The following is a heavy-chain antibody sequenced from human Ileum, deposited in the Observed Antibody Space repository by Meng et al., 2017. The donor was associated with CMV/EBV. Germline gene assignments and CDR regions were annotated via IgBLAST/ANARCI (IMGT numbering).Heavy chain of an antibody. CDR1: GFTFSSFA. V-gene: IGHV3-23*01. CDR2: IDISDRT. D-gene: IGHD5-18*01. J-gene: IGHJ4*02. Sequence: GGSLRLSCSASGFTFSSFAMTWVRQAPGKGLEWVSTIDISDRTYYADSVRGRFTISRDNSMNTLHLQMNSLRAEDTAVYYCAKSLVDTAMDLDEWSQETLVTVSS. CDR3: AKSLVDTAMDLDE.